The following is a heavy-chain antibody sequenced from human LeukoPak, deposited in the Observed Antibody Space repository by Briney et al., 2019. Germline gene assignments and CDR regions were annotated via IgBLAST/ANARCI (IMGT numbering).Heavy chain of an antibody. D-gene: IGHD3-9*01. CDR2: INHSGST. V-gene: IGHV4-34*01. Sequence: PSETLSLTCAVYGGSFSGYYWSGIRQPPGKGLEWIGEINHSGSTNYNPSLKSRVTISVDTSKNQFSLKLSSVTAADTAVYYCVQSDDILTGYYYWGQGTLVTVSS. J-gene: IGHJ4*02. CDR1: GGSFSGYY. CDR3: VQSDDILTGYYY.